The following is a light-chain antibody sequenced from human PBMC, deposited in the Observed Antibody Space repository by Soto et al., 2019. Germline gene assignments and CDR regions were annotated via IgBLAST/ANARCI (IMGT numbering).Light chain of an antibody. CDR2: GTS. J-gene: IGKJ1*01. Sequence: ETVLTQSPGTLSLSPGERASLSCRASQSVSSSSLAWYQQRPGQAPRLLIYGTSSRATGIPDRFSGSGSGTDFTLTISRLEQEDFATYYCQQYNSFWTFGQGTKVDI. CDR3: QQYNSFWT. CDR1: QSVSSSS. V-gene: IGKV3-20*01.